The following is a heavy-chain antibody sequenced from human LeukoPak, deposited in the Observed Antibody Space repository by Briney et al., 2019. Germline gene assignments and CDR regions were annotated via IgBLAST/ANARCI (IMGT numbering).Heavy chain of an antibody. J-gene: IGHJ6*03. D-gene: IGHD2-2*01. Sequence: GASVKVSCKVSGYTLTELSMHWVRQAPGKGLEWMGGFDPEDGETIYAQKFQGRVTMTTDTSTSTAYMELRSLRSDDTAVYYCARDHTVGPIVVVPAAIDYYYYMDVWGKGTTVTVSS. CDR2: FDPEDGET. V-gene: IGHV1-24*01. CDR3: ARDHTVGPIVVVPAAIDYYYYMDV. CDR1: GYTLTELS.